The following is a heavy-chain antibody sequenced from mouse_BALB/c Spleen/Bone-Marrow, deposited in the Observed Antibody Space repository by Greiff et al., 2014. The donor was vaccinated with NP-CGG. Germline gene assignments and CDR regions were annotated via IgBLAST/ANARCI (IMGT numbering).Heavy chain of an antibody. CDR3: ARGDWDEAMDY. D-gene: IGHD4-1*01. Sequence: EVQGVESGGCLVKPGGSLKLSCAASGFTFSSYAMSWVRQTPEKRLEWVATINSGGSYTYYPDSVKGRFTISRDNAKNTLYLQMSSLRSEDTAMYYCARGDWDEAMDYWGQGTSVTVST. V-gene: IGHV5-9-3*01. J-gene: IGHJ4*01. CDR2: INSGGSYT. CDR1: GFTFSSYA.